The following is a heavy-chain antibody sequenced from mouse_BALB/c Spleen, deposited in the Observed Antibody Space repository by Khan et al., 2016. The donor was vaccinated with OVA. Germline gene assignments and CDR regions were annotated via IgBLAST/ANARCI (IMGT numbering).Heavy chain of an antibody. J-gene: IGHJ1*01. CDR2: IYPGDYDT. D-gene: IGHD1-1*01. V-gene: IGHV1-80*01. CDR1: GYAFSSYW. CDR3: ARAYGYWYFDV. Sequence: QVQLQQSGAELVRPGSSVKISCKASGYAFSSYWMNWVKQRPGQGLEWIGQIYPGDYDTNDNEKFKDKATLTADKSSNTAYMQLSSLTSEDSAVYFCARAYGYWYFDVWGAGTTVTVSS.